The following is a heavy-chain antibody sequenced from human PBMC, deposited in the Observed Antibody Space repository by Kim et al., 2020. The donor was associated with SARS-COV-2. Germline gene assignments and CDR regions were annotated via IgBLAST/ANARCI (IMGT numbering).Heavy chain of an antibody. CDR1: GFTFSSYA. D-gene: IGHD3-10*01. CDR2: ISGSGGST. J-gene: IGHJ4*02. Sequence: GGSLRLSCAASGFTFSSYAMSWVRQAPGKGLEWVSAISGSGGSTYYADSVKGRFTISRDNSKNTLYLQMNSLRAEDTAVYYCAKCPLYYGSGSYFDYWGQGTLVTVSS. V-gene: IGHV3-23*01. CDR3: AKCPLYYGSGSYFDY.